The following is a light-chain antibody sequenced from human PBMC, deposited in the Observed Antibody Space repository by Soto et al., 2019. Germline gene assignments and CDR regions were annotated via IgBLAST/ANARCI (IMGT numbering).Light chain of an antibody. J-gene: IGKJ1*01. CDR2: GAS. V-gene: IGKV3-15*01. CDR3: QQYRT. CDR1: QSVSSN. Sequence: EIVMTQSPATLSVSPGERATLSCRASQSVSSNLAWYQQKPGQPPRLLIYGASTRATGIPARFSGSGSGTEFTLTISSLQSEDFAVYYCQQYRTFGQGTKVEIK.